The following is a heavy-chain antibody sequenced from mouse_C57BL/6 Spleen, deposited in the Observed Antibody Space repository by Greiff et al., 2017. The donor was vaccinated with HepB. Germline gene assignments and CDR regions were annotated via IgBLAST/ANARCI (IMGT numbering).Heavy chain of an antibody. Sequence: VHLVESGAELARPGASVKLSCKASGYTFTSYGISWVKQRTGQGLEWIGEIYPRSGNTYYNEKFKGKATLTADKSSSTAYMELRSLTSEDSAVYFCASFITTSGFAYWGQGTLVTVSA. CDR2: IYPRSGNT. CDR1: GYTFTSYG. V-gene: IGHV1-81*01. CDR3: ASFITTSGFAY. D-gene: IGHD1-1*01. J-gene: IGHJ3*01.